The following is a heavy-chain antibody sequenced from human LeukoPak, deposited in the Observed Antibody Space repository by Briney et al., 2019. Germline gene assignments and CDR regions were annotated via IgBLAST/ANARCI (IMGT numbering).Heavy chain of an antibody. Sequence: ASVKVSCKASGYTFTNYGISWVRQAPGQGLEWMGWISAYNGNTNYAQKLQGRVTMTTDTSTSTAYMELRSLRSDDTAVYYCAGVWVAAAAVQSWFDPWGQGTLVTVSS. V-gene: IGHV1-18*01. CDR1: GYTFTNYG. CDR3: AGVWVAAAAVQSWFDP. D-gene: IGHD6-13*01. J-gene: IGHJ5*02. CDR2: ISAYNGNT.